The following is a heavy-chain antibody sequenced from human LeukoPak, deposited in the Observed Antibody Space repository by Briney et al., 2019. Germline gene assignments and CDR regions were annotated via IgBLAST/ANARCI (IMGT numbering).Heavy chain of an antibody. J-gene: IGHJ4*02. Sequence: PGRSLRLSCAASGFTFSSYGMHWVRQAPGKGLEWVAVIWYDGSNKYYVDSVKGRFTISRDNSKNTLYLQMNSLRAEDTAVYYCAKGRDIVVVPAAISYYFDYWGQGTLVTVSS. CDR1: GFTFSSYG. CDR2: IWYDGSNK. CDR3: AKGRDIVVVPAAISYYFDY. D-gene: IGHD2-2*01. V-gene: IGHV3-33*06.